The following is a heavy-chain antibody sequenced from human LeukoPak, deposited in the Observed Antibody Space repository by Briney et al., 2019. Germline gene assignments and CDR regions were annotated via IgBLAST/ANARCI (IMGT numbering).Heavy chain of an antibody. D-gene: IGHD5-18*01. J-gene: IGHJ5*02. Sequence: GASVKVSCKDSGGTFSNYAISWVRQAPGQGLEWMGGIIPMFGAANYAQKFQGRVTIIADKSTSTAYMELRSLRYDDTAVYYCARSSEWDTTRNNWFDPWGQGTLVTVSS. CDR1: GGTFSNYA. CDR3: ARSSEWDTTRNNWFDP. V-gene: IGHV1-69*06. CDR2: IIPMFGAA.